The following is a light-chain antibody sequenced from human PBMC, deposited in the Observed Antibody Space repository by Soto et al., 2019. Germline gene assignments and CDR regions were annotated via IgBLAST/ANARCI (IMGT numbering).Light chain of an antibody. CDR3: QQYNSYPT. J-gene: IGKJ1*01. CDR1: QSISSW. Sequence: DMQMTQSPSTLSASVGDRVTITCRASQSISSWLAWYQQKPGKAPKFLIYDASSLESGVPSRFSGSGSGTEFTLTISSLQPDDIATYYCQQYNSYPTFGQGTKV. CDR2: DAS. V-gene: IGKV1-5*01.